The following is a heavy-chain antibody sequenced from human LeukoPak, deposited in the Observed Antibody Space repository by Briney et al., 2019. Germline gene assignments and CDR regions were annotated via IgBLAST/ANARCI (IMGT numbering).Heavy chain of an antibody. V-gene: IGHV3-30-3*01. CDR1: GFSLSNYA. CDR3: VRGPNGSGGWLEYFDF. D-gene: IGHD6-19*01. Sequence: PGRSLRLSCAASGFSLSNYAMHWVRQAPWQGLEWLAVISYDGSNTHYADSVRGRFTISRDNSKNTLYLQMNSLRPEDTAVYYCVRGPNGSGGWLEYFDFWGQGPLVTVSS. CDR2: ISYDGSNT. J-gene: IGHJ4*02.